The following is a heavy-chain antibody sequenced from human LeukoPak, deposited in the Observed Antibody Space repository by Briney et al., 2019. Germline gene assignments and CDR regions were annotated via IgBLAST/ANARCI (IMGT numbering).Heavy chain of an antibody. J-gene: IGHJ4*02. D-gene: IGHD2-15*01. CDR1: GFTFSSYW. Sequence: GGSLRLSCAASGFTFSSYWMSWVRQAPGKGLEWVSAISNNGGYTYYADSVQGRFTISRDNSKSTLCLQMNSLRAEDTAVYYCAKQLGYCSDGSCYFPYWGQGTLVTVSS. CDR2: ISNNGGYT. V-gene: IGHV3-23*01. CDR3: AKQLGYCSDGSCYFPY.